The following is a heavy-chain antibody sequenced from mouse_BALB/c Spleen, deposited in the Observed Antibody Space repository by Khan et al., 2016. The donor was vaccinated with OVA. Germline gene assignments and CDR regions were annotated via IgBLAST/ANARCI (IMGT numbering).Heavy chain of an antibody. J-gene: IGHJ2*01. CDR2: ISYSGVT. CDR1: GYSITSGYA. CDR3: SRGNSSGYYFDY. Sequence: VQLKESGPGLVKPSQSLSLTCTVTGYSITSGYAWNWIRQFPGNKLEWMGYISYSGVTSYTPSLKSRISITRDTSKNQFFLQLNSVTTEDTTTYYCSRGNSSGYYFDYWGQGTTLTVSS. V-gene: IGHV3-2*02.